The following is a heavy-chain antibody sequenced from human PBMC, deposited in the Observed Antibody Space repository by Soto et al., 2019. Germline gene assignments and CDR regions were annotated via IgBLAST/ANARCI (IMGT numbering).Heavy chain of an antibody. D-gene: IGHD6-19*01. CDR3: ARGLYSSGWYSWFDP. J-gene: IGHJ5*02. CDR2: INHSGST. Sequence: SETLSLTCTVYGGSFSGYYWSWIRQPPGKGLEWIGEINHSGSTNYNPSLKSRVTTSVDPSENQFSLKLSSVTAADTAVYYCARGLYSSGWYSWFDPWGQGTLVTVSS. CDR1: GGSFSGYY. V-gene: IGHV4-34*01.